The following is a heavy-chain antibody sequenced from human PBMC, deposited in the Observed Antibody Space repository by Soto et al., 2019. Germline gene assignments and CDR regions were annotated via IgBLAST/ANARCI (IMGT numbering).Heavy chain of an antibody. CDR3: ASGSMVRGVRNYYYYGMGV. CDR1: GYTFTSYG. Sequence: GASVKVSCKASGYTFTSYGISWVRQAPGQGLEWMGWISAYNGNTNYAQKLQGRVTMTTDTSTSTAYMELRSLRSDDTAVYYCASGSMVRGVRNYYYYGMGVWGQGTTVTVSS. D-gene: IGHD3-10*01. V-gene: IGHV1-18*01. CDR2: ISAYNGNT. J-gene: IGHJ6*02.